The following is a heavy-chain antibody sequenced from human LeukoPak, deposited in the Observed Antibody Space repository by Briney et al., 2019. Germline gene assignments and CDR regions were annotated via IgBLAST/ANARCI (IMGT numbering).Heavy chain of an antibody. D-gene: IGHD2-21*02. CDR3: ASFSAPPQYCGGDCHSS. Sequence: SRPLSLTCTVSGGSISSGSYYWSWIRQPAGQGLEWIGRIYTSGGTNYNPSLKRRFTISVDTSKNQFSLKLSSVTAADTAVYYCASFSAPPQYCGGDCHSSWAQGTLVTVSS. J-gene: IGHJ4*02. CDR1: GGSISSGSYY. V-gene: IGHV4-61*02. CDR2: IYTSGGT.